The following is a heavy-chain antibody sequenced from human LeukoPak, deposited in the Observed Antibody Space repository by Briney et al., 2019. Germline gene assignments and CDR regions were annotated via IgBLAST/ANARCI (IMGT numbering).Heavy chain of an antibody. CDR2: LYHSGST. D-gene: IGHD3-22*01. CDR1: GYSISSGSY. CDR3: ARDSFNYYDSSGYYGAFDI. V-gene: IGHV4-38-2*02. Sequence: SETLSLTCTVSGYSISSGSYWGCIRQPPGKGLEWIGSLYHSGSTYYSPSLKSRITISLDTSKNQFSLKLSSVTAADTAVYYCARDSFNYYDSSGYYGAFDIWGQGTMVTVSS. J-gene: IGHJ3*02.